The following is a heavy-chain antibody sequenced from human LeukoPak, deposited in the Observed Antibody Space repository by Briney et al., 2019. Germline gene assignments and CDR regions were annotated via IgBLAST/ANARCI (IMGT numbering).Heavy chain of an antibody. J-gene: IGHJ4*02. CDR2: IRYDGSNK. D-gene: IGHD4-17*01. Sequence: GGSLRLSCAASGFTFSSYGMHWVRQAPGKGLEWVAFIRYDGSNKYYADSVKGRFTISRDNSKNTLYLQMNSLRAEDTAVYYCAKDPTTVTTLRFDYWGQGTLVTVSS. CDR3: AKDPTTVTTLRFDY. V-gene: IGHV3-30*02. CDR1: GFTFSSYG.